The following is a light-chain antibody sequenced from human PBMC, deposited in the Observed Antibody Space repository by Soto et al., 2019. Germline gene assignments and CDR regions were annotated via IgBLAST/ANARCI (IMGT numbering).Light chain of an antibody. Sequence: AIRMTQSPSSFSASTGDRVTITCRASQGISSYLAWYQQKPGKAPKLLIYAASTLQSGVPSRFSASGSGTDFTLTISRLQPEDFATYFCQQTYITPFTFGQGTRLEIK. J-gene: IGKJ5*01. CDR1: QGISSY. CDR2: AAS. CDR3: QQTYITPFT. V-gene: IGKV1-8*01.